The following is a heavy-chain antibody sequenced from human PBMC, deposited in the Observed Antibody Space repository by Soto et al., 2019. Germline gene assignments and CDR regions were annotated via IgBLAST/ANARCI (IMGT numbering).Heavy chain of an antibody. CDR1: GGTFSSYA. D-gene: IGHD2-2*01. V-gene: IGHV1-69*01. CDR3: ARSQGSSTSLEIYYYYYYGMDV. Sequence: QVQLVQSGAEVKKPGSSVKVSCKASGGTFSSYAISWVRQAPGQGLEWMGGIIHISGTANYAQKFQGRVTITADESTSTAYTELSSLRSEDTAVYYCARSQGSSTSLEIYYYYYYGMDVWGQGTTVTVSS. J-gene: IGHJ6*02. CDR2: IIHISGTA.